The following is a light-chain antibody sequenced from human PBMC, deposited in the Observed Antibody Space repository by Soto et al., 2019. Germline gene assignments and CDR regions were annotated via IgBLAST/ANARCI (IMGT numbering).Light chain of an antibody. Sequence: QSVLTQPPSASGIPGQRVTISCSGSSSNIGSNTVNWYQQLPGTAPKLLIYSNNQRPSGVPDRFSGSKSGTSASLAISGLQSEDEADYYSAAWDDRLNVVFGGGTKLTVL. CDR2: SNN. V-gene: IGLV1-44*01. J-gene: IGLJ2*01. CDR3: AAWDDRLNVV. CDR1: SSNIGSNT.